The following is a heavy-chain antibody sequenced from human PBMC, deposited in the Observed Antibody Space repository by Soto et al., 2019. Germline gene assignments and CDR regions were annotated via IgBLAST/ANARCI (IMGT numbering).Heavy chain of an antibody. CDR1: GFTISTYT. V-gene: IGHV3-48*01. J-gene: IGHJ3*02. Sequence: GGSLRLSCAAYGFTISTYTRNWVRRNPGKGLEWLSYIATSGSPMYYADSVKGRFAISRDNAKNSLYLQMNSLRAEDTAVYYCARMCTDGSCFNAFDIWGQGTMVTVSS. D-gene: IGHD2-8*01. CDR2: IATSGSPM. CDR3: ARMCTDGSCFNAFDI.